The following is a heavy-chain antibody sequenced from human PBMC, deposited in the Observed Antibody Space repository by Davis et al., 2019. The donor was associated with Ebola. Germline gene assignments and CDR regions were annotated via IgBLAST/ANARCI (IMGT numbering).Heavy chain of an antibody. CDR3: ARSRESFGTGHYFDF. CDR2: IYNDGKT. V-gene: IGHV3-53*01. CDR1: GFTVSGYY. J-gene: IGHJ4*02. D-gene: IGHD3-10*01. Sequence: GESLEISCAASGFTVSGYYMTWVRQAPGKGLEWVSIIYNDGKTFYADSFGGRFTISRDNSRNTVYLQMNDLRAEDTAVYFCARSRESFGTGHYFDFWGQGSLVTVSS.